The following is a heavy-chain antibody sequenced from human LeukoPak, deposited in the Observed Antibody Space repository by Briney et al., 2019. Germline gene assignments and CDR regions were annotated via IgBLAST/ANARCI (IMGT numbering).Heavy chain of an antibody. Sequence: SETLSLTCTVSGGSISSYYWSWIRQPPGKGLEWIGYIYTSGSTNYNPSLKSRVTISVDTSKNQFSLKLSSETAADTAAYYCARHGYSYGPVGGVAWFDPWGQGTLVTVSS. CDR1: GGSISSYY. V-gene: IGHV4-4*09. D-gene: IGHD5-18*01. J-gene: IGHJ5*02. CDR2: IYTSGST. CDR3: ARHGYSYGPVGGVAWFDP.